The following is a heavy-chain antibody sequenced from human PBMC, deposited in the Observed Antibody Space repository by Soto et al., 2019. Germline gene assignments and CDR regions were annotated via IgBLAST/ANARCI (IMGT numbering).Heavy chain of an antibody. J-gene: IGHJ4*02. V-gene: IGHV3-48*03. D-gene: IGHD3-16*02. CDR1: GFTFSIYE. CDR2: ITSSGTNM. Sequence: PGGSLRLSCAASGFTFSIYEMNWVRQAPGKGLEWISYITSSGTNMYYADSVKGRFTVSIDNANNALYLQMHSLRAEDTAIYYCARGNSPVNVYWGQGTLVTASS. CDR3: ARGNSPVNVY.